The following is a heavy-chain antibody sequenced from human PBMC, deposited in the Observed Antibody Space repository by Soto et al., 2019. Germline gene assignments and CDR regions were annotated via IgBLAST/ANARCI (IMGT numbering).Heavy chain of an antibody. V-gene: IGHV1-18*01. D-gene: IGHD2-15*01. CDR3: ARDLLGSFDV. CDR1: GYSFTSYG. Sequence: QVQLVQSGAVVKKPGASVKVSCKASGYSFTSYGIGWVRQAPGRGLEWMGWINTNNGNTNSAQRLQGRVTMTADTSTRTAYMELRGLRFDDTAVYYCARDLLGSFDVWGQGTMVTISS. CDR2: INTNNGNT. J-gene: IGHJ3*01.